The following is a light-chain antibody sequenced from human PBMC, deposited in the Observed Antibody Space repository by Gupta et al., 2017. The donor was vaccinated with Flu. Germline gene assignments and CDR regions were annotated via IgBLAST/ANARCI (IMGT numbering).Light chain of an antibody. CDR1: QSISSW. Sequence: DIEMTQSPSTLSASVGDRVTITVRASQSISSWLAWYQQKPGKAPKLLIYKASSLESGVPSRFSGSGSRTQFTLTISSLQPDDFATYYCQQDYSYSYSLGQGTKMEIK. CDR2: KAS. J-gene: IGKJ2*03. CDR3: QQDYSYSYS. V-gene: IGKV1-5*03.